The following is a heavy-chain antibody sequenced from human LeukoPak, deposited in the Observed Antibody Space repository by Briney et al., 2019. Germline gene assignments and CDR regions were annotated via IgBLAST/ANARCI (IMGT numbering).Heavy chain of an antibody. V-gene: IGHV4-59*08. CDR2: IYYSGST. CDR3: ARQSQDDAFDI. CDR1: GGSISSYY. Sequence: SETLSLTCTVSGGSISSYYWSWIRQPPGKGLEWIGYIYYSGSTNYNPSLKSRVTISVDTSKNQFSLKLSSVTAADTAVYYCARQSQDDAFDIWGQGTMVTVSS. J-gene: IGHJ3*02.